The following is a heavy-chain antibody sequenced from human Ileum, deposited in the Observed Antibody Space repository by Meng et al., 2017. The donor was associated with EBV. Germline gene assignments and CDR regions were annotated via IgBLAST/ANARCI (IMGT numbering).Heavy chain of an antibody. J-gene: IGHJ5*02. D-gene: IGHD4-23*01. CDR2: ISHTGTT. CDR3: ARYGTCGANSFYCFDP. V-gene: IGHV4-34*01. CDR1: GGSFSNYY. Sequence: QVPRQQGGEGLLKPSETLSLPCGVYGGSFSNYYWTWIRQPPGKGLEWIGEISHTGTTKYNPSLKNRVTISLDTSNNQFSLNLNSVTAADTALYYCARYGTCGANSFYCFDPWGQGTLVTVSS.